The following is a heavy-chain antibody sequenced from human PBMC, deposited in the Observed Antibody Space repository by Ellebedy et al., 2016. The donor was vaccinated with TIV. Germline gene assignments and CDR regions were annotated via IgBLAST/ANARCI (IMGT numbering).Heavy chain of an antibody. Sequence: GESLKISCAASGFTFSSYSMHWVRQSPGKGLEWVAVMGYGTANIYYAASVKGRFTISRDNSKNTLYLQMNSLRPEDTAMYYCASLRGYNYGINPSGAFDIWGLGTMVAVSS. V-gene: IGHV3-33*08. D-gene: IGHD5-18*01. CDR1: GFTFSSYS. J-gene: IGHJ3*02. CDR2: MGYGTANI. CDR3: ASLRGYNYGINPSGAFDI.